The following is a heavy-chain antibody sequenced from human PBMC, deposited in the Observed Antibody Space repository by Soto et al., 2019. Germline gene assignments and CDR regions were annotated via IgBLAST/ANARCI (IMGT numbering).Heavy chain of an antibody. CDR3: ASAVVVPAAMHYYYYYYMDV. CDR1: GGTFSSYT. CDR2: IIPILGIA. D-gene: IGHD2-2*01. V-gene: IGHV1-69*02. J-gene: IGHJ6*03. Sequence: ASVKVSCKASGGTFSSYTISWVRQAPGQGLEWMGRIIPILGIANYAQKFQGRVTITADKSTSTAYMELSSLRSEDTAVYYCASAVVVPAAMHYYYYYYMDVWGKGTTVTVSS.